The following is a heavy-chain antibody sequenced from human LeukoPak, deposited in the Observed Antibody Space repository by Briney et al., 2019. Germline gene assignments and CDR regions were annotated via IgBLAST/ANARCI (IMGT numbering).Heavy chain of an antibody. V-gene: IGHV4-59*01. D-gene: IGHD5-18*01. CDR3: ARDYGYSYGLGFAY. J-gene: IGHJ4*02. CDR2: IYYSGST. CDR1: GDSISSYN. Sequence: SETLSLTCTVSGDSISSYNWSWIRQPPGKGLEWIGYIYYSGSTNYNPSLKSRVTISVDTSKNQFSLKLSSVTAADTAVYYCARDYGYSYGLGFAYWGQGTLVTVSS.